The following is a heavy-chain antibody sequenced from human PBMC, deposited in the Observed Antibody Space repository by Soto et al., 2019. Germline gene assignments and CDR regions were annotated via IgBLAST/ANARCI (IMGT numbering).Heavy chain of an antibody. J-gene: IGHJ6*02. Sequence: LRLSCAASGFTISSYEMNWVRQAPGKGLEWVSYISSSGSTIYYADSVKGRFTISRDNAKNSLYLQMNGLRAEDTAVYYCARVRIVGVTTYPGDYYGMDVWGQGTTVAVSS. D-gene: IGHD2-21*02. CDR1: GFTISSYE. V-gene: IGHV3-48*03. CDR3: ARVRIVGVTTYPGDYYGMDV. CDR2: ISSSGSTI.